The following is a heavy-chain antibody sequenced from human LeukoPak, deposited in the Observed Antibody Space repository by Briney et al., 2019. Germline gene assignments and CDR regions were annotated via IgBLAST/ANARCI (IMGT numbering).Heavy chain of an antibody. CDR3: ARVLTEYCTNGVCPNPYYYYYGMDV. J-gene: IGHJ6*02. Sequence: SGGSLRLSCAASGFTFSSYSMNWVRQAPGKGLEWVSSISSSSSHIYYADSVKGRFTISRDNAKNSLYLQMNSLRAEDTAVYYCARVLTEYCTNGVCPNPYYYYYGMDVWGQGTTVTVSS. V-gene: IGHV3-21*01. CDR1: GFTFSSYS. D-gene: IGHD2-8*01. CDR2: ISSSSSHI.